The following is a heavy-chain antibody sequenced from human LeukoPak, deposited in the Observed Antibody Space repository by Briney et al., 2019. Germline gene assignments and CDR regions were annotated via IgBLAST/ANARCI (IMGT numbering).Heavy chain of an antibody. V-gene: IGHV3-48*01. D-gene: IGHD6-19*01. J-gene: IGHJ4*02. Sequence: PGGSLRLSCAAYGFTFSSYSMNWVRQAPGKGLEWVSYISSSSSTIYYADSVKGRFTISRDNAKNSLYLQMNSLRAEDTAVYYCARILRQWPTDYWGQGTLVTVSS. CDR3: ARILRQWPTDY. CDR2: ISSSSSTI. CDR1: GFTFSSYS.